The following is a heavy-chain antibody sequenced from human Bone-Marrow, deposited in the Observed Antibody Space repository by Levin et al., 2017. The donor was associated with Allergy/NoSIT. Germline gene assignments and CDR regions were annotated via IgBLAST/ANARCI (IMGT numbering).Heavy chain of an antibody. Sequence: SQTLSLPCTVSGGPILRSFWSWVRQPAGKGLEWIGLMYPNGRTKYNPSLKSRVTMSGDTSKNQIFLKVDSVTAADTAVYYCVRDSLYSSSPYNWFAPWGQGTLVTVSS. J-gene: IGHJ5*02. CDR1: GGPILRSF. D-gene: IGHD6-13*01. CDR3: VRDSLYSSSPYNWFAP. V-gene: IGHV4-4*07. CDR2: MYPNGRT.